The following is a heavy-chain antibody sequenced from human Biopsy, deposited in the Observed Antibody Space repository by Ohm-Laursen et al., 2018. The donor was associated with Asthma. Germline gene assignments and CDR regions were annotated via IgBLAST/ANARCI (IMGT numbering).Heavy chain of an antibody. CDR2: ISKDASTQ. CDR1: GFSFSNFS. D-gene: IGHD1-1*01. J-gene: IGHJ3*02. Sequence: SLRLSCAASGFSFSNFSIHWVRQAPGKGLEWAGVISKDASTQDYADSVKGRFTMARDNSKNTLDLQMNSLREEDTAVYYCVRDGTDDAFDIWGQGTVVSVSS. CDR3: VRDGTDDAFDI. V-gene: IGHV3-30*01.